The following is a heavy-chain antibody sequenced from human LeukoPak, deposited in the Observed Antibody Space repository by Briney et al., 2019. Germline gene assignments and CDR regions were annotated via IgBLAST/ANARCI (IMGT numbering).Heavy chain of an antibody. Sequence: GESLRLSCAASGFTFISHWMHWVRQTPGKGLMWVSHMNSDGSSTTYADSVRGRFTISRDNAKITLYLQMNSLRADDTALYYCARDVLGQGVDYWGQGTLVTVSS. CDR1: GFTFISHW. J-gene: IGHJ4*02. V-gene: IGHV3-74*01. CDR3: ARDVLGQGVDY. D-gene: IGHD2-8*01. CDR2: MNSDGSST.